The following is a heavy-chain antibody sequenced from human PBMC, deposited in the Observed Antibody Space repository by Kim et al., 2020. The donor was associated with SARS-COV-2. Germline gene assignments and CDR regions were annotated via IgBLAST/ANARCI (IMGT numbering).Heavy chain of an antibody. Sequence: GGSLRLSCAASGFTFRKNWMHWVRQAPGKGLVWVSHIISDGSGATYADSVKGRFTISRDNAKNTLYLQMNSLTAEDTAVDYCARDNYHAMPVWGQGTTVTVSS. J-gene: IGHJ6*02. CDR3: ARDNYHAMPV. V-gene: IGHV3-74*03. CDR2: IISDGSGA. CDR1: GFTFRKNW.